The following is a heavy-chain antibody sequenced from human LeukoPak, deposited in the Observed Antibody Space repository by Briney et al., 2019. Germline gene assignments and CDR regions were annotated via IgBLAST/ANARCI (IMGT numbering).Heavy chain of an antibody. D-gene: IGHD2-2*01. CDR3: AREGRDIVVVPAAELDY. V-gene: IGHV3-7*01. CDR1: GFTLSSYW. J-gene: IGHJ4*02. Sequence: GGSLRLSCAASGFTLSSYWMSWVRQAPGKGLEWVANIKQDGSEKYYVDSVKGRFTISRDNAKNSLYLQMNSLRAEDTAVYYCAREGRDIVVVPAAELDYWGQGTLVTVSS. CDR2: IKQDGSEK.